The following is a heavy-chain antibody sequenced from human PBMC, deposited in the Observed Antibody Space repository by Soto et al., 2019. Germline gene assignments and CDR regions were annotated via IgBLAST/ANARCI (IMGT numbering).Heavy chain of an antibody. CDR3: ARRLTYCSSTSCYLSAWFDP. CDR1: GGSISSYY. J-gene: IGHJ5*02. CDR2: IYYSGST. V-gene: IGHV4-59*01. D-gene: IGHD2-2*01. Sequence: PSETLSLTCTVSGGSISSYYWSWIRQPPGKGLEWIGYIYYSGSTNYNPSLKSRVTISVDTSKNQFSLKLSSVTAADTAVYYCARRLTYCSSTSCYLSAWFDPWGQGTLVTVSS.